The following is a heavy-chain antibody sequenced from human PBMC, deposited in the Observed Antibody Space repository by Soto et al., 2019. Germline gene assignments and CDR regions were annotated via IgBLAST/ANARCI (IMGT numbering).Heavy chain of an antibody. J-gene: IGHJ6*03. CDR3: AREQRGYYDILTGYYPYYYYYMDV. V-gene: IGHV4-34*01. Sequence: PSETLSLTCAVYGGSFSGYYWSWIRQPPGKGLEWIGDIYYSGSTNYNPSLKSRVTISVDTSKNQFSLKLSSVTAADTAVYYCAREQRGYYDILTGYYPYYYYYMDVWGKGTTVTVS. CDR1: GGSFSGYY. D-gene: IGHD3-9*01. CDR2: IYYSGST.